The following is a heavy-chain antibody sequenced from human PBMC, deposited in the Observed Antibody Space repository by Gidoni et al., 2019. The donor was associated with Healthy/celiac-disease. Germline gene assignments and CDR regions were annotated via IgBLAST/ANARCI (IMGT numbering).Heavy chain of an antibody. CDR3: ARDLGVNYDSSGYYTDY. D-gene: IGHD3-22*01. CDR1: GGTFSSYA. Sequence: QVQLVQSGAEVQKPGSSVKVSCKASGGTFSSYAISWVRQAPGQGLEWMGGIIPIFGTANYAQKFQGRVTITADESTSTAYMELSSLRSEDTAVYYCARDLGVNYDSSGYYTDYWGQGTLVTVSS. J-gene: IGHJ4*02. CDR2: IIPIFGTA. V-gene: IGHV1-69*01.